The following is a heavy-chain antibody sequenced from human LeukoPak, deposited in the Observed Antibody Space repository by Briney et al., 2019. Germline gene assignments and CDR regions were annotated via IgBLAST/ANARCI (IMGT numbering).Heavy chain of an antibody. CDR2: IYFSGTT. V-gene: IGHV4-4*07. CDR3: ARELIAVEGHYYYYYMDV. Sequence: SETLSLTCTVSGGSMSNYYWHWVWQPAGKGLEWIGHIYFSGTTNYNPSLKSRVTMSVDMSKNQFSLNLSSVTAADTAVYYCARELIAVEGHYYYYYMDVWGKGTTVTVSS. CDR1: GGSMSNYY. D-gene: IGHD6-19*01. J-gene: IGHJ6*03.